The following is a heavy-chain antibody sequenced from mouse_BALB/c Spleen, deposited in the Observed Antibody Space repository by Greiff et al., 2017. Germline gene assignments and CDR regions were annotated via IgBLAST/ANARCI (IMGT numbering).Heavy chain of an antibody. D-gene: IGHD2-14*01. CDR3: TRLVLRYDSSYYAMDY. CDR2: IDPETGGT. Sequence: VQLQESGAELVRPGASVTLSCKASGYTFTDYEMHWVKQTPVHGLEWIGAIDPETGGTAYNQKFKGKATLTADKSSSTAYMELRSLTSEDSAVYYCTRLVLRYDSSYYAMDYWGQGTSVTVSS. V-gene: IGHV1-15*01. J-gene: IGHJ4*01. CDR1: GYTFTDYE.